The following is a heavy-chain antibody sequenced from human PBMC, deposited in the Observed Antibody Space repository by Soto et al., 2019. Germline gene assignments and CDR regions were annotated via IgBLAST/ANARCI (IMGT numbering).Heavy chain of an antibody. J-gene: IGHJ4*02. CDR1: GGTFSSYT. V-gene: IGHV1-69*02. D-gene: IGHD6-13*01. Sequence: SVKVSCKASGGTFSSYTISWVRQAPGQGLEWMGRIIPILGIANYAQKFQGRVTITADKSTSTAYMELSSLRSEDTAVYYCATAPYSSSWPPGLFDYWGQGTLVTVSS. CDR2: IIPILGIA. CDR3: ATAPYSSSWPPGLFDY.